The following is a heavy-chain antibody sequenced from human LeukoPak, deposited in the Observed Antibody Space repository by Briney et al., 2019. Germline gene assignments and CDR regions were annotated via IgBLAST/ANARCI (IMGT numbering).Heavy chain of an antibody. D-gene: IGHD4-17*01. J-gene: IGHJ4*02. CDR2: IYYSGST. CDR1: GDSISSGGYD. Sequence: PSETLSLTCTVSGDSISSGGYDWSWIRQHPGKGLERIGYIYYSGSTYYNPSLKSRVTISVDTSKNQFSLKLSSVTAADTAVYYCAREIYGDYGYFDYWGQGTLVTVSS. V-gene: IGHV4-31*03. CDR3: AREIYGDYGYFDY.